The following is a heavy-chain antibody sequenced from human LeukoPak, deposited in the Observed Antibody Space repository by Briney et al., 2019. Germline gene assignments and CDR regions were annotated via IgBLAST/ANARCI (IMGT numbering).Heavy chain of an antibody. V-gene: IGHV3-23*01. CDR1: GFTFSSYA. Sequence: GGSLRLSCAASGFTFSSYAMSWVRQAPGKGLEWVSAISGSGGSTYYADSVKGRFTISRDNSKNTLYLRMNSLRAEDTAVYYCAKASLRITIFGVPTDYWGQGTLVTVSS. J-gene: IGHJ4*02. D-gene: IGHD3-3*01. CDR3: AKASLRITIFGVPTDY. CDR2: ISGSGGST.